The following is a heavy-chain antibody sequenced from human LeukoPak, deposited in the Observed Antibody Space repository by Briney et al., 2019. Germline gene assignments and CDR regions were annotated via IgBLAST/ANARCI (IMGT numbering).Heavy chain of an antibody. CDR1: GYTFTSYA. Sequence: ASVKVSCKASGYTFTSYAMHWVRQAPGQRLEWMGWINAGNGNTKYSQKFQGRVTITRDTSASTAYMELSSLRSEDTAVYYCARDPHSGGYGFGDNWGQGTLVTVSS. D-gene: IGHD6-19*01. CDR2: INAGNGNT. V-gene: IGHV1-3*01. CDR3: ARDPHSGGYGFGDN. J-gene: IGHJ4*02.